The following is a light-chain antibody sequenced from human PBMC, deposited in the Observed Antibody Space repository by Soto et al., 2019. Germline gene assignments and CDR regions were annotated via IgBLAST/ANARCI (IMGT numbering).Light chain of an antibody. V-gene: IGKV2-30*01. J-gene: IGKJ1*01. CDR2: KVS. Sequence: DVLMTQSPLSLPVTLGQPASISCRSSQSLVYSDGNTFMNWFQQRPGHSPRRLIYKVSNRGSGVTDRFSGSGSGTDFTLKISRVEAEDVVVYYYCMQGTDWPPTFGQGTKVEIK. CDR3: MQGTDWPPT. CDR1: QSLVYSDGNTF.